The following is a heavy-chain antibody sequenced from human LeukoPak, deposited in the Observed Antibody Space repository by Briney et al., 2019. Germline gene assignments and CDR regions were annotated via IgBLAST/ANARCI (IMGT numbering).Heavy chain of an antibody. J-gene: IGHJ6*04. V-gene: IGHV3-49*04. CDR2: IRSKADGVTT. Sequence: PGGSLRLSCAASGFTFGDYYMSWVRQAPGKGLEWVGFIRSKADGVTTEHAASVKGRFTISRDDSKSIAYLQMNSLKTENTAVYYCSRADYYGSGSPISLDVWGKGTTVTVSS. CDR3: SRADYYGSGSPISLDV. D-gene: IGHD3-10*01. CDR1: GFTFGDYY.